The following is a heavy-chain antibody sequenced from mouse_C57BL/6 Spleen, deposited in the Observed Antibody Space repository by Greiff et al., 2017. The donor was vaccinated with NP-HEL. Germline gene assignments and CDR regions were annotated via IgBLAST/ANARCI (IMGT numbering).Heavy chain of an antibody. Sequence: QVQLPQSGAELVRPGASVTLSCKASGYTFTDYEMHWVKQTPVHGLEWIGALDPETGGTAYNQKFKGKAILTADKSSSTAYMELRSLTSEDSAVYYCTPLYYYGSSYNYWGQGTTLTVSS. CDR2: LDPETGGT. CDR3: TPLYYYGSSYNY. D-gene: IGHD1-1*01. J-gene: IGHJ2*01. CDR1: GYTFTDYE. V-gene: IGHV1-15*01.